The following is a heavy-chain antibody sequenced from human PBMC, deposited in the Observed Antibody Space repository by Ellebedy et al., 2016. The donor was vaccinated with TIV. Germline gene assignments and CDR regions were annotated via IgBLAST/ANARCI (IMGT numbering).Heavy chain of an antibody. CDR2: INQDGSER. CDR3: VRDGAYGDYSPGSYGLNV. Sequence: GESLKISCVASGFSFSGYWMTWVRQAPGKGLEWVANINQDGSERYYVDSVKGRFTISRDNANNSLYLQVNTLRVEETAVYYCVRDGAYGDYSPGSYGLNVWGQGTTVTVSS. J-gene: IGHJ6*02. V-gene: IGHV3-7*03. CDR1: GFSFSGYW. D-gene: IGHD4-17*01.